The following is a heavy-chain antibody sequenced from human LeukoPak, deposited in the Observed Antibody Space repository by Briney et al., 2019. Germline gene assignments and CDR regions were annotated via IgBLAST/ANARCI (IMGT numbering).Heavy chain of an antibody. J-gene: IGHJ3*02. Sequence: GGSLRLSCAASGFSFSTYGMHWVRQAPGKGLEWVAAISYDGSNKYYADSVKGRFTISRDNSKNTLYLQMNSLRAEDTAVYYCAKVQVIVATIATAFDIWGQGTMVTVSS. CDR3: AKVQVIVATIATAFDI. D-gene: IGHD5-12*01. CDR1: GFSFSTYG. CDR2: ISYDGSNK. V-gene: IGHV3-30*18.